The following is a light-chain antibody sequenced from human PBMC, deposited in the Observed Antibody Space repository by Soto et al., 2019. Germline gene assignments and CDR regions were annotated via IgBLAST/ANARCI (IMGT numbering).Light chain of an antibody. J-gene: IGKJ3*01. CDR2: DGS. CDR3: PMYNCVPPP. V-gene: IGKV1-5*01. Sequence: SAAAVSVSKRDRVTITCRASQSISGYLAWYQQKPGEAPKLLIYDGSTLESGVPSRFSGSGSETQFTLTISSLQPEDVAPYYCPMYNCVPPPFCHVTNADIK. CDR1: QSISGY.